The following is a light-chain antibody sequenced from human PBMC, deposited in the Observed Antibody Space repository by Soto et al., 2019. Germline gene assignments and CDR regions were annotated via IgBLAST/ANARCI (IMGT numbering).Light chain of an antibody. CDR3: SSYTTSSTLE. CDR1: SSDVGAYKY. J-gene: IGLJ2*01. V-gene: IGLV2-14*01. CDR2: DVS. Sequence: QPVLTQPASVSESPGQSITISCTGTSSDVGAYKYVSWYQQHPGKAPKLMIYDVSRRPSGVSNRFSGSKSGNTASLTISGLQAEDEADYYCSSYTTSSTLEFGGGTKLTVL.